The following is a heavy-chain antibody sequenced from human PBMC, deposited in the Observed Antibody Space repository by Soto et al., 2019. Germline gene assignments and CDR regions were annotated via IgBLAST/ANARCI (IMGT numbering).Heavy chain of an antibody. V-gene: IGHV4-59*12. D-gene: IGHD1-1*01. Sequence: SETLSLTCTVSGGSISSYYWSWIRQPPGKGLEWIGYIYYSGSTNYNPSLKSRATISVDTSKNQFSLRMSSVTAADTALYYCARVDRGTATTVVDAFDIWGPGTMVTVSS. CDR3: ARVDRGTATTVVDAFDI. J-gene: IGHJ3*02. CDR2: IYYSGST. CDR1: GGSISSYY.